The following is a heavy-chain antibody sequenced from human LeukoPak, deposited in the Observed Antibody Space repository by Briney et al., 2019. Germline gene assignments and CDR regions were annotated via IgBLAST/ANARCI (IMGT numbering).Heavy chain of an antibody. J-gene: IGHJ4*02. CDR1: GGSIRSSGYY. CDR3: ARQISGSYRYYFDY. CDR2: IYYSGST. Sequence: SETLSLTCTVSGGSIRSSGYYWGWIRQPPGKGLECIGSIYYSGSTYYNPSLKSRVTISVDTSKNQFSLRLSSVTAADTAVYYCARQISGSYRYYFDYWGQGTLVTVPS. D-gene: IGHD1-26*01. V-gene: IGHV4-39*01.